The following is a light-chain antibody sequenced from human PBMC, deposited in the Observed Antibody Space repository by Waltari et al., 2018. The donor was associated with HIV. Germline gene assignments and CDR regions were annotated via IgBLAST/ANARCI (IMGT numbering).Light chain of an antibody. Sequence: QSVLTQPPSASGTPGQRVTISCSGSSSNIGSNNVYWYQQLPRTPPRLLIQRNDQRPSGVSDRFAGSNSVTSASLAISGLRYDDEAEYFCATWDDSLSAWLFGGGTKVTVL. CDR2: RND. CDR3: ATWDDSLSAWL. J-gene: IGLJ3*02. CDR1: SSNIGSNN. V-gene: IGLV1-47*01.